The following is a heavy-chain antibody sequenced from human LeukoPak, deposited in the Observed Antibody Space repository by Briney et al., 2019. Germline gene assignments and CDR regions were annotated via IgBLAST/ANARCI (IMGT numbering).Heavy chain of an antibody. CDR1: GYSFTSYW. CDR3: ARHRGFGLLWFGDRFGREDDAFDI. J-gene: IGHJ3*02. V-gene: IGHV5-51*01. Sequence: GESLKISCKGSGYSFTSYWIGWVRQMPGKGLEWMGIIYPGDSDTRYSPSFQGQVTISADKSISTAYLQWSSLKASDTAMYYCARHRGFGLLWFGDRFGREDDAFDIWGQGTMVTVSS. CDR2: IYPGDSDT. D-gene: IGHD3-10*01.